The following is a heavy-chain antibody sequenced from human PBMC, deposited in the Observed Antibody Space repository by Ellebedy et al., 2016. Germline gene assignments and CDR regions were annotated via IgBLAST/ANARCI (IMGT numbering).Heavy chain of an antibody. CDR2: ISIGGTT. Sequence: TVSGGSISGFYWSWIRQPAGKGLEWIGRISIGGTTNYNPSLKGRVTMSVDPSKNHFSLNLTSVTAADTAVYYCARAKHLPQGWFDPWGQGTPVIVSS. J-gene: IGHJ5*02. CDR1: GGSISGFY. CDR3: ARAKHLPQGWFDP. V-gene: IGHV4-4*07.